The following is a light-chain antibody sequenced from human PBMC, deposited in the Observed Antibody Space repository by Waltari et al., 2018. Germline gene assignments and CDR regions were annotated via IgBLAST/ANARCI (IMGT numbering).Light chain of an antibody. CDR3: QSHDSSLRWV. CDR1: SPTIGAGYG. CDR2: GDN. V-gene: IGLV1-40*01. Sequence: QSALTQPPSVSGAPGQRVTISCTGSSPTIGAGYGVHWFQQIPGTAPKVLISGDNIRPSGVPDRFSASKSGTSASLAITGVQPEDEAVYFCQSHDSSLRWVFGGGTKLTVL. J-gene: IGLJ2*01.